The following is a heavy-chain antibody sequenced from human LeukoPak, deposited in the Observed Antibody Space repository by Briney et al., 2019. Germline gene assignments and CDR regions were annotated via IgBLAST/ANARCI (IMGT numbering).Heavy chain of an antibody. CDR2: ISSSSYI. Sequence: GGSLRLSCAASGFTFSSYSMNWVRQAPGKGLEWVSSISSSSYIYYADSVKGRFTISRDNAKNSLYLQMNSLRAEDTAVYYCARDPGYSYGYEGPYYFDYWGQGTLVTVSS. J-gene: IGHJ4*02. CDR3: ARDPGYSYGYEGPYYFDY. V-gene: IGHV3-21*01. CDR1: GFTFSSYS. D-gene: IGHD5-18*01.